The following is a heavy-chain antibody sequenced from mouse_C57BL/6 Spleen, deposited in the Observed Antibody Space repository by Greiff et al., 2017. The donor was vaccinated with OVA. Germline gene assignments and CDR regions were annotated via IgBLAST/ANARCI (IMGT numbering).Heavy chain of an antibody. V-gene: IGHV5-4*01. CDR3: ARDMENRFAY. D-gene: IGHD1-1*02. CDR2: ISDGGSYT. J-gene: IGHJ3*01. CDR1: GFTFSSYA. Sequence: EVKLMESGGGLVKPGGSLKLSCAASGFTFSSYAMSWVRQTPEKRLEWVATISDGGSYTYYPDNVKGRFTISRDNAKNNLYLQMSHLKSEDTAMYYCARDMENRFAYWGQGTLVTVSA.